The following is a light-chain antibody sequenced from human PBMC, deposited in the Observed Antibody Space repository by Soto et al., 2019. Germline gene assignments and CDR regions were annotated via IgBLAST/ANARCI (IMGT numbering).Light chain of an antibody. V-gene: IGKV1-27*01. J-gene: IGKJ4*01. Sequence: DIQMTQSPSSLSASLGDRVTITCRASQGIGIYLDWFQQRPGKVPKLLIYAASALQSGVPSRFSGSGSETDLTLTISSLQPEDVATYYCQKYYSCPHTFGAGTRVEIK. CDR1: QGIGIY. CDR2: AAS. CDR3: QKYYSCPHT.